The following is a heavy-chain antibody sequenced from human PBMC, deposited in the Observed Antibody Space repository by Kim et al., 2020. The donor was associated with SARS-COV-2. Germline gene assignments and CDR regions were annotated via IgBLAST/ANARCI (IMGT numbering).Heavy chain of an antibody. CDR3: ARGSDLRPITMIVVVPGPGAFDI. CDR2: IYYSGST. J-gene: IGHJ3*02. CDR1: GGSISSGGYY. V-gene: IGHV4-31*03. D-gene: IGHD3-22*01. Sequence: SETLSLTCTVSGGSISSGGYYWSWIRQHPGKGLEWIGYIYYSGSTYYNPSLKSRVTISVDTSKNQFSLKLSSVTAADTAVYYCARGSDLRPITMIVVVPGPGAFDIWGQGTMVTVSS.